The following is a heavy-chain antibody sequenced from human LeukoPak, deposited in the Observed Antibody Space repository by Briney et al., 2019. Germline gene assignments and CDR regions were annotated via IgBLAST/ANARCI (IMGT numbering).Heavy chain of an antibody. Sequence: ASETLSLTCAVSGGSLISTTYYWGWIRQPPGKGLEWIGSIYYSGSTYYNPPLKSRVTVSVDMSKNQFSLQLSSVPAADTAVYYCASAPRTGAWDVITFGGVIVHGDAFDFWGQGTMVTVSS. CDR2: IYYSGST. J-gene: IGHJ3*01. D-gene: IGHD3-16*02. CDR3: ASAPRTGAWDVITFGGVIVHGDAFDF. CDR1: GGSLISTTYY. V-gene: IGHV4-39*07.